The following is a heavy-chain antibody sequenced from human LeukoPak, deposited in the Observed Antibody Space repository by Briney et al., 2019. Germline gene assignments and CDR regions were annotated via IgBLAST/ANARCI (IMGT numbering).Heavy chain of an antibody. J-gene: IGHJ3*02. D-gene: IGHD3-22*01. Sequence: PGRSLRLSCAASGFTFSNYGMHWVRQAPGKGLEWVAVIWYNGSNQYYADFGKGRFTISRDNSKNTLYLQMNSLRAEDTAVYYCAKFVSFSYYDSSGDAFDIWGQGTMVTVSS. CDR3: AKFVSFSYYDSSGDAFDI. CDR2: IWYNGSNQ. CDR1: GFTFSNYG. V-gene: IGHV3-33*06.